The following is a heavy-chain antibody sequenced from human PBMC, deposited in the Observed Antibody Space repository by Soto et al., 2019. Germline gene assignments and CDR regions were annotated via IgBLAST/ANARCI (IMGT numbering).Heavy chain of an antibody. V-gene: IGHV3-74*01. CDR1: GFTFRKFW. J-gene: IGHJ1*01. D-gene: IGHD2-8*01. CDR3: AIQDCTNDVCLEAAVTVGRALES. CDR2: ISSDGTTT. Sequence: EVQLVQSGGGLAQPGKSLRLSCAASGFTFRKFWMHWVRQVPGKGPVWVSYISSDGTTTDYADSVKGRFTISRDNAKDTLYLQMVSRRAEDTAIYYCAIQDCTNDVCLEAAVTVGRALESCGQGTLVTVSS.